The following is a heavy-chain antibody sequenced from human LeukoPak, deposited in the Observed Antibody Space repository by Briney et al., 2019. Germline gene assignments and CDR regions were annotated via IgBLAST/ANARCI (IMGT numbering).Heavy chain of an antibody. D-gene: IGHD6-6*01. V-gene: IGHV5-51*01. CDR1: GYSFTSYW. Sequence: GESLKISCKGSGYSFTSYWIGWVRQMPGKGLEWMGIIYPGDSDTRYSPSFQGQVTISADKSISTAYLQWSSLEASDTAMYYCARLEYSSSYSSYFDYWGQGTLVTVSS. CDR2: IYPGDSDT. CDR3: ARLEYSSSYSSYFDY. J-gene: IGHJ4*02.